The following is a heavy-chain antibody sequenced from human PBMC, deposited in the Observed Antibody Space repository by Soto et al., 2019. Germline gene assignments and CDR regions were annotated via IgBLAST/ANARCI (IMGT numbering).Heavy chain of an antibody. CDR3: ARDTDPQYYYGSDQSGYFDY. CDR2: ISYDGSNK. Sequence: GGSLRLSCAASGFTFSSYAMHWVRQAPGKGLEWVAVISYDGSNKYYADSVKGRFTISRDISKNTLYLQMNSLRAEDTAVYYCARDTDPQYYYGSDQSGYFDYWGQGTLVTVSS. V-gene: IGHV3-30-3*01. CDR1: GFTFSSYA. D-gene: IGHD3-10*01. J-gene: IGHJ4*02.